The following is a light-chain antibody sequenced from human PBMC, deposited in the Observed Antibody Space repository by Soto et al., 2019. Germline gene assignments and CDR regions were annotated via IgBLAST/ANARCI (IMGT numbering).Light chain of an antibody. CDR3: QQSITYPWT. V-gene: IGKV1-5*03. Sequence: DIQMTQSPSTLSASAGDRVTITCRASQNIDMYLAWYQQKPGQATSLLIFRASSLQSGVPSRFSGSGSATEFTLTISSLQPDDFATYYYQQSITYPWTFGQGTKVDIK. CDR1: QNIDMY. J-gene: IGKJ1*01. CDR2: RAS.